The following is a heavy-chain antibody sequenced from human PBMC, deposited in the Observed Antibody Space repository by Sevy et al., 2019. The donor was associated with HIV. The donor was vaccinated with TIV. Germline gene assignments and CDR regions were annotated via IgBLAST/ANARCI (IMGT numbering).Heavy chain of an antibody. CDR2: ISSSSSFI. V-gene: IGHV3-48*02. J-gene: IGHJ4*02. CDR3: AGEYNERGDGLDY. CDR1: GFTFSSYS. D-gene: IGHD3-10*01. Sequence: GGSLRLSCATSGFTFSSYSMNWVRQAPGKGLEWVSYISSSSSFIYYADSVKGRFTISRDNAKNRLFLQMNSLRDEDTAVYYCAGEYNERGDGLDYWGQGTLVTVSS.